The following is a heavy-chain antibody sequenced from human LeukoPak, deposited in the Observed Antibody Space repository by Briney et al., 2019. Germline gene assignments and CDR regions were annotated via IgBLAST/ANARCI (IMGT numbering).Heavy chain of an antibody. J-gene: IGHJ4*02. CDR2: INHSGST. CDR3: ARQMGYYDSSGYYYAEDFDY. V-gene: IGHV4-34*01. CDR1: GGSFSGYY. Sequence: PSETLSLTCAVYGGSFSGYYWSWIRQPPGKGLEWIGEINHSGSTNYNPSLKSRVTISVDTSKNQFSLKLSSVTAADTAVYYCARQMGYYDSSGYYYAEDFDYWGQGTLVTVSS. D-gene: IGHD3-22*01.